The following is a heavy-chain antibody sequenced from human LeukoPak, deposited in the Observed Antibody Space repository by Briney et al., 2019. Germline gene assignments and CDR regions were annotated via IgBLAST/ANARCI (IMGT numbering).Heavy chain of an antibody. V-gene: IGHV4-4*07. CDR2: IYTSGST. J-gene: IGHJ5*02. CDR1: GGSISSYY. CDR3: ARDVVCPSGGTSCYTLYGGWFDP. D-gene: IGHD2-2*02. Sequence: PSETLSVTCTVSGGSISSYYWSWIRQPAGKGLEWIGRIYTSGSTNYNPSLKSRGTMSVDTSKNQFSLKLSSVTAADTAVYYCARDVVCPSGGTSCYTLYGGWFDPWGQGTLVTVSS.